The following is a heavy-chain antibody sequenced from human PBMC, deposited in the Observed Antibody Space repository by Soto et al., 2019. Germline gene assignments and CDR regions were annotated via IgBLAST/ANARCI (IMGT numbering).Heavy chain of an antibody. D-gene: IGHD6-13*01. CDR1: GFTFNTYP. V-gene: IGHV3-23*01. CDR3: PKLLSVGGTRRPIDYFDY. Sequence: EVQLLDSGGGLVRPGGSLRLSCAASGFTFNTYPMSWVRQAPGKGLEWVSAISTSGGSTYYADSVKGRFTISRDNSKNTVLLQMNSLRAEDTAVYYCPKLLSVGGTRRPIDYFDYWGQGTLVTVSS. CDR2: ISTSGGST. J-gene: IGHJ4*02.